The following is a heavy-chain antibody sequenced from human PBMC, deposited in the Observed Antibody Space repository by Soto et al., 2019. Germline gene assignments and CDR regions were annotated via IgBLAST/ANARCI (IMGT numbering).Heavy chain of an antibody. D-gene: IGHD2-15*01. CDR1: GYSFTSYW. J-gene: IGHJ3*02. CDR2: IYPGDSDT. V-gene: IGHV5-51*01. Sequence: ASVKVSCKGSGYSFTSYWIGWVRQMPGKGLEWMGIIYPGDSDTRYSPSFQGQVTIAADKSTSTAYLQWSSLKASDTAMYYCASPYCSGGSCYAADAFDIWGQGTMVTVSS. CDR3: ASPYCSGGSCYAADAFDI.